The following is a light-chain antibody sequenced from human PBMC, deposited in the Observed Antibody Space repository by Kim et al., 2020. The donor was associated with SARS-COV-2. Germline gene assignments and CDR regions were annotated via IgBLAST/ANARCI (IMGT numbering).Light chain of an antibody. J-gene: IGLJ1*01. Sequence: SYELTQPPSVSVSPGQTASITCSGDKLGDKYACWYQQKPGQSPVLVIYQDSKRPSGIPERFSGSNSGNTATLTISGTQAMDVADYYCQAGDSSTYYVFGT. CDR3: QAGDSSTYYV. CDR2: QDS. V-gene: IGLV3-1*01. CDR1: KLGDKY.